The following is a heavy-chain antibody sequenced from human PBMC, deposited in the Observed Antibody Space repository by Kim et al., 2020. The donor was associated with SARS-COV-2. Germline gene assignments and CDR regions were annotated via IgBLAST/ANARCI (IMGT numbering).Heavy chain of an antibody. CDR3: ARGNWGSPFDY. J-gene: IGHJ4*02. CDR2: ISWNSDSI. CDR1: GFTFGDYS. D-gene: IGHD7-27*01. Sequence: SLRLSCAASGFTFGDYSIHWVRQLPGKGLEWVSGISWNSDSIGYADSVKGRFTISRDNAKNSLYLQMNSLRVEDTALYYCARGNWGSPFDYWGQGTLVTVSS. V-gene: IGHV3-9*01.